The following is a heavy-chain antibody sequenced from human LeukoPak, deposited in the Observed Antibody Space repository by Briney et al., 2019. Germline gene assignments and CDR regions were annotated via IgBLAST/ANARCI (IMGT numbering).Heavy chain of an antibody. CDR3: AKASGDGYNYDY. CDR1: GFTFSSFA. CDR2: ISASGGGT. J-gene: IGHJ4*02. V-gene: IGHV3-23*01. Sequence: KSGGSLRLSCAASGFTFSSFALSWVRQAPGKGLQWVSVISASGGGTYYADSVKGRFTISRDNSKNTLYLRMNSLRAEDTAVYYCAKASGDGYNYDYWGQGTLVTVSS. D-gene: IGHD5-24*01.